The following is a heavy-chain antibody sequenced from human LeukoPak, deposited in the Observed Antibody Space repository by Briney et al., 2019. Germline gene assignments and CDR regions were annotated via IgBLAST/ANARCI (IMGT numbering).Heavy chain of an antibody. J-gene: IGHJ6*02. V-gene: IGHV1-18*01. CDR3: ARDDYDSSGYYQGGYYGMDV. Sequence: VASVKVSCKASGYTFTSYGISWVRQAPGQGLEWMGWISAYNGNTNHAQKLQGRVTMTTDTSTSTAYMELRSLRSDDTAVYYCARDDYDSSGYYQGGYYGMDVWGQGTTVTVSS. CDR2: ISAYNGNT. D-gene: IGHD3-22*01. CDR1: GYTFTSYG.